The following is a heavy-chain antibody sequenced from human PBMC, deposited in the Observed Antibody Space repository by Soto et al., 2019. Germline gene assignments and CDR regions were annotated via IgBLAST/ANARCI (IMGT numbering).Heavy chain of an antibody. CDR2: INPSGGST. CDR1: GYTFTSYY. J-gene: IGHJ3*02. D-gene: IGHD6-13*01. CDR3: ASSPLAAAGTKSAFDI. Sequence: ASVKVSCKASGYTFTSYYMHWVRQAPGQGLEWMGIINPSGGSTSYAQKFQGRVTMTRDTSTSTVYMELSSLRSEDTAAYYCASSPLAAAGTKSAFDIWGQGTMVTVSS. V-gene: IGHV1-46*03.